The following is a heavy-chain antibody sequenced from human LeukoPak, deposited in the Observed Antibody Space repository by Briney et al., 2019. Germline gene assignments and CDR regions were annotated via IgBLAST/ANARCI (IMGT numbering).Heavy chain of an antibody. CDR1: GFTFKNSA. CDR2: ISSSGSDT. J-gene: IGHJ5*02. Sequence: GGSLRLSCKASGFTFKNSALSWIRQAPGKGLKWVSSISSSGSDTYYAESVQGRFSVSRDNSNNTPYLQMSGLRADDTAVYFCAKDPQASRWFDRWGQGTLVTVSS. CDR3: AKDPQASRWFDR. V-gene: IGHV3-23*01. D-gene: IGHD1-26*01.